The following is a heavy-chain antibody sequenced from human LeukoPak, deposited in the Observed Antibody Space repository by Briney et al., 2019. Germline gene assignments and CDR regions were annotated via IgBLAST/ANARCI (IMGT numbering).Heavy chain of an antibody. J-gene: IGHJ4*02. V-gene: IGHV3-7*03. CDR2: IKQDGSEE. Sequence: GGSLRLSCVAPGFTISSYWMHWVRQAPGKGLEWVANIKQDGSEEYYVDSVKGRFTISRDNAKNSLYLQMNSLRAEDTAVYYCARRYFDYWGQGILVTVSS. CDR3: ARRYFDY. CDR1: GFTISSYW.